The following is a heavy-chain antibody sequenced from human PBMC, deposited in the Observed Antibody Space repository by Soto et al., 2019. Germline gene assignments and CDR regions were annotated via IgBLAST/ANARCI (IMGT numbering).Heavy chain of an antibody. J-gene: IGHJ3*01. CDR1: GGSISADFW. CDR3: ARVRRGDWLGALDV. CDR2: MHHSGSS. Sequence: QVQVEESGPGLVKPSGTLSLICNVSGGSISADFWWTWVRQPPGKGLEWIGEMHHSGSSNYNPSLRSRATISVDKSRNDLSLRLTSVTAADAAVYYCARVRRGDWLGALDVWGQGTRVVVSS. V-gene: IGHV4-4*02. D-gene: IGHD3-16*01.